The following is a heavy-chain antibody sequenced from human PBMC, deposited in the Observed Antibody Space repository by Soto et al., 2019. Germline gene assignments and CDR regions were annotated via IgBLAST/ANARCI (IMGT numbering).Heavy chain of an antibody. CDR2: INPSGGST. J-gene: IGHJ4*02. D-gene: IGHD3-22*01. Sequence: GASVKVSCKASGYTFTSYYMHWGRQAPGQGLEWMGIINPSGGSTSYAQKFQGRVTMTRDTSTSTVYMELSSLRSEDTAVYYCARDHIYYYDSSGYYYDYWGQGTLVTVSS. CDR3: ARDHIYYYDSSGYYYDY. CDR1: GYTFTSYY. V-gene: IGHV1-46*01.